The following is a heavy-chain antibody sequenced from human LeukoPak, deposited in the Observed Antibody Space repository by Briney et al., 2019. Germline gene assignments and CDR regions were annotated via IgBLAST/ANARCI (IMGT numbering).Heavy chain of an antibody. D-gene: IGHD2-15*01. CDR2: IKQDGSEK. V-gene: IGHV3-7*01. Sequence: GGSLRLSCAASGFTFSSYWMSWVRQAPGKGLEWVANIKQDGSEKYYVDSVEGRFTISRDNAKNSLYLQMNSLRAEDTAVYYCARDGADSGGMGGGFDYWGQGTLVTVSS. CDR1: GFTFSSYW. CDR3: ARDGADSGGMGGGFDY. J-gene: IGHJ4*02.